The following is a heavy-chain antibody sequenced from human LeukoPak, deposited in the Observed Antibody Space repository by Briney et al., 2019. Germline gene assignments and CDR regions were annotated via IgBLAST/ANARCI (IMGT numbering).Heavy chain of an antibody. CDR2: ISGSGGNT. CDR1: RFIFSNYA. D-gene: IGHD2-21*01. J-gene: IGHJ4*02. CDR3: LGGGYYYFGY. Sequence: PGGSLRLSCVASRFIFSNYAMSWVRQAPGKGLEWVSAISGSGGNTYYADSVKGRFTISRDNSKNTLYLQMNSLRAEDTAVYYCLGGGYYYFGYWGQGTLVTVSS. V-gene: IGHV3-23*01.